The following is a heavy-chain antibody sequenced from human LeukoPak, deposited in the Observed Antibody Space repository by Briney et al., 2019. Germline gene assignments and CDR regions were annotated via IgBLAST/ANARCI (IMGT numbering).Heavy chain of an antibody. CDR2: IYTSGST. CDR1: GGSISSGSYY. Sequence: PSETLSLTCTVSGGSISSGSYYWSWIRQPAGKGLEWIGRIYTSGSTNYNPSLKSRVTISVDTSKNQFSLKLSSVTAADTVVYYCARGRSLLYGSGSYSPWGQGTLVTVSS. J-gene: IGHJ5*02. D-gene: IGHD3-10*01. CDR3: ARGRSLLYGSGSYSP. V-gene: IGHV4-61*02.